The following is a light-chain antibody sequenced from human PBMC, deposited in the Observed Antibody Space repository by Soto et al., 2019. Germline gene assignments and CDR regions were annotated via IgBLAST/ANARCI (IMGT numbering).Light chain of an antibody. CDR1: STNIGAGYD. V-gene: IGLV1-40*01. Sequence: QSVLTQPPSVSGAPGQRVTISCTGSSTNIGAGYDVYWYKQLPGTAPKLLIYGNRNRPSGVPDRFSASKSATSASLAITGLQDADEDADYYQCYYTSLSAWVFGGGTKLTVL. CDR2: GNR. J-gene: IGLJ3*02. CDR3: QCYYTSLSAWV.